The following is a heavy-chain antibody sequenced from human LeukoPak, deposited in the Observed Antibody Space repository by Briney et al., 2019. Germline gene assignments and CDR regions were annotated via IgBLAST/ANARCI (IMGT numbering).Heavy chain of an antibody. J-gene: IGHJ4*01. V-gene: IGHV3-23*01. D-gene: IGHD1-26*01. CDR2: MSKSGYYT. CDR3: AKFNGWELAEYYLDY. Sequence: GGSLRLSCAASGFIFSDYAMSWVRQAPGKGLEWLSGMSKSGYYTYDTESVKGRFTISRDNSKNALYLQMSDLRAEDTAIYYCAKFNGWELAEYYLDYWGHGTLVTVSS. CDR1: GFIFSDYA.